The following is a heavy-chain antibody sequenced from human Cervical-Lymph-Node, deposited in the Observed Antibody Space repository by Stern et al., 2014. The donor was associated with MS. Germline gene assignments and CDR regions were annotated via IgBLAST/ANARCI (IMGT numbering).Heavy chain of an antibody. CDR1: GYIFTDYC. CDR3: ARGSGTAYDLRGDY. V-gene: IGHV1-2*02. D-gene: IGHD3-3*01. CDR2: INPNSGGT. J-gene: IGHJ4*01. Sequence: VQLVESGAEAKAPGASMKVSCRASGYIFTDYCLHWVRQAPGQGLEWLGWINPNSGGTNYAQNFQGRVTMTRDTSISTAYMELRWLGYADTAVYYCARGSGTAYDLRGDYWGQGTLVTVSS.